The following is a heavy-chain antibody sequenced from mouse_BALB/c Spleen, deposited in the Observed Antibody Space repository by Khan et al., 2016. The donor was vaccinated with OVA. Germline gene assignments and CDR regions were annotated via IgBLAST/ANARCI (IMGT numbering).Heavy chain of an antibody. V-gene: IGHV1S136*01. D-gene: IGHD1-1*01. CDR3: ARRDYYGSSSFAY. CDR1: GYTFTSYV. CDR2: INPYNDGT. J-gene: IGHJ3*01. Sequence: VQLKESGPELVKPGASVKMSCKASGYTFTSYVMHWVKQKPGQGLEWIGYINPYNDGTKYNEKFKGKATLTSDKSSSTAYMELSSLTSEDSAVYYCARRDYYGSSSFAYRGQGTLVTVSA.